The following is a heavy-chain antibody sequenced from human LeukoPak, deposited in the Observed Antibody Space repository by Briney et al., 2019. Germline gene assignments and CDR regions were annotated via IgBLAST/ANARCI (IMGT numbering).Heavy chain of an antibody. CDR3: ARVTYDSSGYYHTYYYYVDV. Sequence: SETLSLTCTVSGGFISGYYLTWIRQPPGKGLEWIGYIYSSGSTKYNPSLKSRVTISVDTSKNQFSLNLSSVTAADTAVYYCARVTYDSSGYYHTYYYYVDVWGNGTTVTVSS. CDR2: IYSSGST. J-gene: IGHJ6*03. CDR1: GGFISGYY. D-gene: IGHD3-22*01. V-gene: IGHV4-59*01.